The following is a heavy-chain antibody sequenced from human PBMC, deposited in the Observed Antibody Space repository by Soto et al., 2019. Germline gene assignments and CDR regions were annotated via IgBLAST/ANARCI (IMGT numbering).Heavy chain of an antibody. CDR3: AIVFSRGCYEGY. J-gene: IGHJ4*02. Sequence: VSRTSVDLGGCSIINKKSWIRKPAGKGLEWIGRIYTSGSTNYNPSLKSRVTTSVDTSKNQFSLKVSSVTAADTAVYYCAIVFSRGCYEGYWGPG. D-gene: IGHD6-19*01. CDR2: IYTSGST. V-gene: IGHV4-4*07. CDR1: GGCSIINK.